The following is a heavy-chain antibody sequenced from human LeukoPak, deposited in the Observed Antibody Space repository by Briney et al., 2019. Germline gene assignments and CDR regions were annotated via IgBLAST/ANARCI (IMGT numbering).Heavy chain of an antibody. CDR3: ARSPDPGWYFDL. CDR1: GGSISSSSYY. Sequence: SETLSLTCTVSGGSISSSSYYWGWIRQPPGKGLEWIGSIYYSGSTYYNPSLKSRVTISVDTSKNQFSLKLSSVTAADTAVYYCARSPDPGWYFDLWGRGTLVTVSS. D-gene: IGHD1-14*01. CDR2: IYYSGST. V-gene: IGHV4-39*01. J-gene: IGHJ2*01.